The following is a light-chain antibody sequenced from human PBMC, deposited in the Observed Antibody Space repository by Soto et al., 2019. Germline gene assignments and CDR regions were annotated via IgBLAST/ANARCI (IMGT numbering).Light chain of an antibody. CDR3: QQYNSYWT. Sequence: DIQMTQSPSTLSASVGDRVTITCRASQRISSWLAWYQQKPGKAPKLLIYDASSLESGVPSRFSGSGSGTEFTLTISSLQPDDFATYNCQQYNSYWTFGQGTKVDIK. CDR1: QRISSW. CDR2: DAS. J-gene: IGKJ1*01. V-gene: IGKV1-5*01.